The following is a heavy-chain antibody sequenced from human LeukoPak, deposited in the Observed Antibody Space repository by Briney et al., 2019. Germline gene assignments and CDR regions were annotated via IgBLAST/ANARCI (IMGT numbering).Heavy chain of an antibody. CDR2: MFYGGRT. Sequence: SETLSLTCSVSGGSLSSSDKYWAWIRQPPGKGLEWIGSMFYGGRTFYSLSLKTRVTISVDTSMNQFSLRLNSVTAADTAVYYCAGHALVTSISTYDWFDPWGQGTLVTVSS. D-gene: IGHD2-21*02. J-gene: IGHJ5*02. CDR3: AGHALVTSISTYDWFDP. CDR1: GGSLSSSDKY. V-gene: IGHV4-39*01.